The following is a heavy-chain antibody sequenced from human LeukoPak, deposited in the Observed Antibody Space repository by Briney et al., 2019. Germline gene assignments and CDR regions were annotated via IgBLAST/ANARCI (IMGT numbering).Heavy chain of an antibody. CDR3: ARPADYYDASAYGY. J-gene: IGHJ4*02. CDR2: IAYDGINK. Sequence: PGGSLRLSCAASGFTFSSYSMNWVRQAPGKGLEWVTVIAYDGINKYYADSVKGRFTISRDNSKNTLYLQMNGLRPDDTAVYYCARPADYYDASAYGYWGQGILVTVSS. D-gene: IGHD3-22*01. V-gene: IGHV3-30*03. CDR1: GFTFSSYS.